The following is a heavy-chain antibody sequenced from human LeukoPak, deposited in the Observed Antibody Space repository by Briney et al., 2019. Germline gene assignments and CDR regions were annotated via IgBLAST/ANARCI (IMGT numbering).Heavy chain of an antibody. D-gene: IGHD2-15*01. V-gene: IGHV1-69*05. CDR1: GDTFTSYD. Sequence: SVKVSCKASGDTFTSYDISWVRQAPGQGLEWMGGIIPIFGTANYAQKFQGRVTITTDTATSTAYMELSSRRSEDTAVYYCARVGIGYCSGGSCYYFDYWGQGTLVTVSS. J-gene: IGHJ4*02. CDR2: IIPIFGTA. CDR3: ARVGIGYCSGGSCYYFDY.